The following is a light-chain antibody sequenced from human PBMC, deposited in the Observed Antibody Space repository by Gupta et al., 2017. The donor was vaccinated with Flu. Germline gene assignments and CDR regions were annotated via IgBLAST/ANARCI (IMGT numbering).Light chain of an antibody. CDR1: QSITTY. J-gene: IGKJ4*01. V-gene: IGKV1-39*01. Sequence: DIQMTQSPSSLSASVGDRVTITCRPSQSITTYLNWFQQKPGKAPKVLIYDASTLQSGVPSRFSGSGSGTDFTLTISRLQPEDFATYYCQQSDSTPLTFGGGTKVEI. CDR3: QQSDSTPLT. CDR2: DAS.